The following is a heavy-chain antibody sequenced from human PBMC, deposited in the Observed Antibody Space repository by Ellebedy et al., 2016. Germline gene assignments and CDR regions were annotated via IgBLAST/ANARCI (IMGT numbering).Heavy chain of an antibody. Sequence: GGSLRLXCAASGFTYTSYAMSWVRQAPGKGLQWVSLIYSDGSRHYSDSVKGRFTISRDSSKNTLYLQMDSLRVDDTAVYYCARDPPSINTGTWGWGQGTLVTVSS. CDR2: IYSDGSR. D-gene: IGHD7-27*01. CDR3: ARDPPSINTGTWG. J-gene: IGHJ4*02. V-gene: IGHV3-23*03. CDR1: GFTYTSYA.